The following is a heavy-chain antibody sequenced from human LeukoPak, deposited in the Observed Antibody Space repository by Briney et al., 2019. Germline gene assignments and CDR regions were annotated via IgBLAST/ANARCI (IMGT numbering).Heavy chain of an antibody. Sequence: ASVKVSCKASGGTFSSYAISWVRQAPGQGLEWMGRIIPILGIANYAQKFRGRVTITADKSTSTAYMELSSLRSEDTAVYYCARDSQAHRCWFDPWGQGTLVTVSS. CDR2: IIPILGIA. V-gene: IGHV1-69*04. J-gene: IGHJ5*02. CDR1: GGTFSSYA. CDR3: ARDSQAHRCWFDP.